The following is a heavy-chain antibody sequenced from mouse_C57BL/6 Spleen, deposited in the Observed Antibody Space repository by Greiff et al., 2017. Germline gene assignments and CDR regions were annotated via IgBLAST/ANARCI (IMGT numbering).Heavy chain of an antibody. CDR2: IYPGSGSS. V-gene: IGHV1-55*01. CDR3: ARGDYYGRSYDWYFDV. Sequence: QVQLQQPGAELVQPGASVKLSCKASGYTFTSYWITWVQQTPGQGLEWIGDIYPGSGSSNYNEKFTSKATLTVDTSSCTAYMQLRSLTSEDSAVYDGARGDYYGRSYDWYFDVWGTGTTVTVSS. D-gene: IGHD1-1*01. CDR1: GYTFTSYW. J-gene: IGHJ1*03.